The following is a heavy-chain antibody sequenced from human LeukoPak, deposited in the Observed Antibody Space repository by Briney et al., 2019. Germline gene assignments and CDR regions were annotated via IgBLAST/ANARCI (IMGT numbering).Heavy chain of an antibody. Sequence: GGSLRLSCAASGLTFSSYAMSWVRQAPGKGLEWVSAISGSGGSTYYADSVKGRFTISRDNSKNTLYLQMNSLRAEDTAVYYCARSGDVWSGYQPDYWGQGTLVTVSS. V-gene: IGHV3-23*01. CDR2: ISGSGGST. D-gene: IGHD3-3*01. CDR3: ARSGDVWSGYQPDY. J-gene: IGHJ4*02. CDR1: GLTFSSYA.